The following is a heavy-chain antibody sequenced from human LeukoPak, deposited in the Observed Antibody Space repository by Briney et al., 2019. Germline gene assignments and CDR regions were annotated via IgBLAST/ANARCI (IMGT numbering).Heavy chain of an antibody. CDR2: ISGSGGST. D-gene: IGHD2-2*01. CDR1: GFTFSDYA. J-gene: IGHJ6*02. Sequence: GGSLRLSCAASGFTFSDYAMSWVRQAPGKGLEWVSAISGSGGSTYYADSVKGRFTISRDNSKNTLYLQMNSLRAEDTAVYYCAKDIVVVPAAIGYYYYYGMDVWGQGTTVTVSS. V-gene: IGHV3-23*01. CDR3: AKDIVVVPAAIGYYYYYGMDV.